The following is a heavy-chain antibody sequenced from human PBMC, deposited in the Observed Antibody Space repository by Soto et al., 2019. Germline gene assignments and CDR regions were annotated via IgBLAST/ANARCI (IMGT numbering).Heavy chain of an antibody. CDR3: AKKVNSGSGSQYFDY. J-gene: IGHJ4*02. Sequence: SIRLACVACGFTFSSYSMSWVRQAPGKGLEWVSGFRAGGDDGTTYYADSVKGRFTISRDNSKNTLFLQMNSLRAEDTAIYYCAKKVNSGSGSQYFDYFGQGTLVTVSS. V-gene: IGHV3-23*01. D-gene: IGHD3-10*01. CDR2: FRAGGDDGTT. CDR1: GFTFSSYS.